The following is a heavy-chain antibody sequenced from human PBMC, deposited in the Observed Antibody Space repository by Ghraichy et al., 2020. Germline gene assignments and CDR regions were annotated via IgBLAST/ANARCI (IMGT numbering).Heavy chain of an antibody. Sequence: GESLNISCAASGFTFDDYTMHWVRQAPGKGLEWVSLISWDGGSTYYSDSVKGRFTISRDNSKNSLYLQMNSLRTEATALYYCAKDILQRYCSGGSCPPGAHYYYGMDVWGQGTTVTVSS. J-gene: IGHJ6*02. CDR2: ISWDGGST. CDR3: AKDILQRYCSGGSCPPGAHYYYGMDV. V-gene: IGHV3-43*01. CDR1: GFTFDDYT. D-gene: IGHD2-15*01.